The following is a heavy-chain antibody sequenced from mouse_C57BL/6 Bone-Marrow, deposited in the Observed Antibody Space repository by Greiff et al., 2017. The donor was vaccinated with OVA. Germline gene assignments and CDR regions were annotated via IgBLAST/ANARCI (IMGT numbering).Heavy chain of an antibody. V-gene: IGHV7-1*01. CDR3: ARDGYGSSYDYAMGY. D-gene: IGHD1-1*01. CDR2: SRNKANDYTT. J-gene: IGHJ4*01. Sequence: EVKLIESGGGLVQSGRSLRLSCATSGFTFSDFYMEWVRQAPGKGLEWIAASRNKANDYTTEYSASVKGRFIVSRDTSQSILYLQMNALRAEDTAIYYCARDGYGSSYDYAMGYWGQGTSVTVSS. CDR1: GFTFSDFY.